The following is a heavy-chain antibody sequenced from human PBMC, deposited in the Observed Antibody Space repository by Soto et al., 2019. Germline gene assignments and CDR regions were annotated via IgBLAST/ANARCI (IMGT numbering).Heavy chain of an antibody. Sequence: GGSLRLSCAASGFTFSSYPMHWVRQAPGKGLEWVAVISYDGSNKYYVDSVKGRFTISRDNAKNSLYLQMTSLRAEDTAVYHCAKSLSAIPGDSWGQGTLVTVSS. CDR3: AKSLSAIPGDS. CDR2: ISYDGSNK. CDR1: GFTFSSYP. D-gene: IGHD2-2*01. J-gene: IGHJ4*02. V-gene: IGHV3-30*18.